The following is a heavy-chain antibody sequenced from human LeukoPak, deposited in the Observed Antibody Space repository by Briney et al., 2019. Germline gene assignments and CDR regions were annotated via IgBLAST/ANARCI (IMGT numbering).Heavy chain of an antibody. CDR2: ISSSSSYI. Sequence: GGSLRLSCEASGFTFSGNWMSWVRQAPGKGLEWVSSISSSSSYIYYADSVKGRFTISRDNAKNSLYLQMNSLRAEDTAVYYCAREYGIAAAGPDYWGQGTLVTVSS. V-gene: IGHV3-21*01. J-gene: IGHJ4*02. CDR3: AREYGIAAAGPDY. CDR1: GFTFSGNW. D-gene: IGHD6-13*01.